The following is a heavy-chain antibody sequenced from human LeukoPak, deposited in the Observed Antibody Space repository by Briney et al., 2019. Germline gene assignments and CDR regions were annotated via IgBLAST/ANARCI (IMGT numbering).Heavy chain of an antibody. CDR2: IYHSGST. J-gene: IGHJ4*02. V-gene: IGHV4-30-2*01. Sequence: SETLSLTCAVSGGSISSGGYSWSWIRQPPGKGLEWIGYIYHSGSTYYNPSLKSRVTISVDRSKNQFSLKLSSVTAADTAVYYCARAPPTTEIDYWGQGTLVTVSS. D-gene: IGHD1-26*01. CDR1: GGSISSGGYS. CDR3: ARAPPTTEIDY.